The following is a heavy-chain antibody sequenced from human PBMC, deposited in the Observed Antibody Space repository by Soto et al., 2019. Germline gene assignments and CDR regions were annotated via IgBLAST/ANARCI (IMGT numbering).Heavy chain of an antibody. D-gene: IGHD2-21*01. J-gene: IGHJ6*02. Sequence: QEQLVQSGAEAKEPGASLKVSCKASGDTFTTNYIHWVRQAPGQGLEWMGRINPNSGATLYAQKLQGRLTLTTDTSTSTVYMDLNSLKSEDSAVYYCASLVLCDMDVWGQGTTVTVSS. CDR3: ASLVLCDMDV. V-gene: IGHV1-46*04. CDR2: INPNSGAT. CDR1: GDTFTTNY.